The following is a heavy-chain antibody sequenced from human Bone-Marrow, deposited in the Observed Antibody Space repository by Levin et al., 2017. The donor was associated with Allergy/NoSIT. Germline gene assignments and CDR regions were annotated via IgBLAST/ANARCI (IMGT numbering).Heavy chain of an antibody. D-gene: IGHD4-17*01. Sequence: GGSLRLSCAASGITLRSYAMTWVRQAPGKGLEWVSSITGDGGGSSYADSVKDRFTISRDNSKNTLYLQMYSLRAEDTAMYYCARDPNGDYVGAFDFWGQGTLVTVSS. V-gene: IGHV3-23*01. CDR1: GITLRSYA. CDR2: ITGDGGGS. J-gene: IGHJ3*01. CDR3: ARDPNGDYVGAFDF.